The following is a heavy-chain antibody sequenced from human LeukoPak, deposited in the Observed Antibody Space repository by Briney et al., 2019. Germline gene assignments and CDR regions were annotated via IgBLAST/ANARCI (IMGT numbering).Heavy chain of an antibody. D-gene: IGHD6-13*01. J-gene: IGHJ3*02. CDR2: IYYSGST. CDR3: ARATEYSSSWFPDAFDI. Sequence: SETLSLTCTVSGGSISSYYWSWIRQPPGKGLEWIGYIYYSGSTNYNPSLKSRVTISVDTSKNQFSLKLSSVTAADTAVYYCARATEYSSSWFPDAFDIWGQGTMVTVSS. CDR1: GGSISSYY. V-gene: IGHV4-59*01.